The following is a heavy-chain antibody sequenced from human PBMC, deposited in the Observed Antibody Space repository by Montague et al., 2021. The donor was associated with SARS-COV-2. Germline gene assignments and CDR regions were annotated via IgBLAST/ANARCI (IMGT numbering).Heavy chain of an antibody. V-gene: IGHV4-59*13. J-gene: IGHJ5*02. Sequence: TLSLMCSVSGGSISSYYWSWIRQSPGKGLEWIGYIFHSGITDYNPSLKSRVTISVDMSKNQFSLQLNSVTAADSAVYYCARTEYNWNDWFDPWGQGTLVTVSS. D-gene: IGHD1-20*01. CDR1: GGSISSYY. CDR3: ARTEYNWNDWFDP. CDR2: IFHSGIT.